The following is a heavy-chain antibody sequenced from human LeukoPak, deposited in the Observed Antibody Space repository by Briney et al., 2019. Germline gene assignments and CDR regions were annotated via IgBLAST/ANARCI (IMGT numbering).Heavy chain of an antibody. D-gene: IGHD3-10*01. CDR3: ARAEGVELVRD. CDR2: ISSGGSTI. Sequence: GGSLRLSRASCGFTFSSYEMNWVRQAPGKGLEWVSYISSGGSTIYYADSVKGRFTIYRDNAKNSLYLQMNSLRAEDTAVYYCARAEGVELVRDWGQGTLVTVSS. J-gene: IGHJ1*01. V-gene: IGHV3-48*03. CDR1: GFTFSSYE.